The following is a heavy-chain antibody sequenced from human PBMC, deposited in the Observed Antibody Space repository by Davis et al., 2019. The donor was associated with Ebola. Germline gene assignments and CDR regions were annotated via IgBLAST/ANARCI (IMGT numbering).Heavy chain of an antibody. J-gene: IGHJ6*02. Sequence: SVKVSCKASGGTFSSYAISWVRQAPGQGLEWMGRIIPIVGIANYAQKFQGRVTMTRNTSISTAYMELSSLRSEDTAVYYCAPRSLYYGLDVWGQGTTVTVSS. CDR1: GGTFSSYA. CDR2: IIPIVGIA. CDR3: APRSLYYGLDV. V-gene: IGHV1-69*04.